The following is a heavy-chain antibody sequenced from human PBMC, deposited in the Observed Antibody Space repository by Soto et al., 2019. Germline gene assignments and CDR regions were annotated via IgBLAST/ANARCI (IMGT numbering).Heavy chain of an antibody. CDR1: GGSISSYY. CDR3: ARRYGAPFDY. CDR2: IYYSGST. D-gene: IGHD4-17*01. Sequence: SETLSLTCTFSGGSISSYYWSWIRQPPGKGLEWIGYIYYSGSTNYNPSLKSRVTISVDTSKNQFSLKLSSVTAADTAVYYCARRYGAPFDYWGQGTLVTVSS. J-gene: IGHJ4*02. V-gene: IGHV4-59*01.